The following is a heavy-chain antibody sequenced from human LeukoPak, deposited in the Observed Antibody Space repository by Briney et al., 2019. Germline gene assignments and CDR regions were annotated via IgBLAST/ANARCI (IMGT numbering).Heavy chain of an antibody. V-gene: IGHV4-59*01. CDR1: GGSISSYY. CDR3: ARVRASYSSGWYLDY. CDR2: IYYSGST. Sequence: SETLSLTCTVSGGSISSYYWSWIRQPPGKGLEWIGYIYYSGSTNYNPSLKSRVTISVDTSKNQFSLKLSSVTAADTAVYYCARVRASYSSGWYLDYWGQGTPVTVSS. D-gene: IGHD6-19*01. J-gene: IGHJ4*02.